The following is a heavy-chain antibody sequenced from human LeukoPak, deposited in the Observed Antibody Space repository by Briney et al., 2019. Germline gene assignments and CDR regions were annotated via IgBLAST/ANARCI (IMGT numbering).Heavy chain of an antibody. J-gene: IGHJ6*03. Sequence: GASVKVSCKASGYTFTSYGIRWVRPASGQGLEWMGWITPYNGNTNYAQNFHGRVTMTTDTSTSTAYMELRSLRSDDTAVYYCARVDRGDYYDSRYSSLDYYYYYYMDVWGKGTTVTVSS. CDR2: ITPYNGNT. CDR3: ARVDRGDYYDSRYSSLDYYYYYYMDV. CDR1: GYTFTSYG. V-gene: IGHV1-18*01. D-gene: IGHD3-22*01.